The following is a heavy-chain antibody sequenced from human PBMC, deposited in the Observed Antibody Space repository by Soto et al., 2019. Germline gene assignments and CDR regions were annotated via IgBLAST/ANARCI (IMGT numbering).Heavy chain of an antibody. CDR2: ISGSGGST. V-gene: IGHV3-23*01. J-gene: IGHJ4*02. D-gene: IGHD3-3*01. CDR3: AKEGKSGYYNFWSGYANFGY. CDR1: GFTFSTYA. Sequence: PGGSLRLSCAASGFTFSTYAMSWVRQAPGKGLEWVSAISGSGGSTFYADSVKGRFTISRGISKNTLYLQLSSLRAEDTAVYYCAKEGKSGYYNFWSGYANFGYWGQGTLVTVSS.